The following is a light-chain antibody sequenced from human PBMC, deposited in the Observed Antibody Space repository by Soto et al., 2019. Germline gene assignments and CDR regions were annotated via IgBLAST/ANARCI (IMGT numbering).Light chain of an antibody. J-gene: IGKJ1*01. CDR2: GAS. CDR3: QQYGGSPWT. V-gene: IGKV3-20*01. CDR1: QTVSSNF. Sequence: EIVLTQSPGTLSLSPGERATLSCRASQTVSSNFLAWYQQKPGQAPRLLIYGASSRSTGIQASFSGSGSGTDFTLTISRLEPEDFAVYYCQQYGGSPWTFGQGTKVEIK.